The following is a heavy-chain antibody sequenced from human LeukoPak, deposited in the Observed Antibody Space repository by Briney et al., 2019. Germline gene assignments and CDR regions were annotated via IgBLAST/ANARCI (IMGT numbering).Heavy chain of an antibody. J-gene: IGHJ4*02. Sequence: GGSLRLSCSASGFTFSSCAMHWVRQAPGMGLEYVSGINDHGDTTHYGDSVRGRVTISRDDSKNTVHLQMSSLRAEDTAVYYCVKDLSGWCSFDYWGQGTLVTVSS. CDR2: INDHGDTT. V-gene: IGHV3-64D*09. CDR1: GFTFSSCA. D-gene: IGHD6-19*01. CDR3: VKDLSGWCSFDY.